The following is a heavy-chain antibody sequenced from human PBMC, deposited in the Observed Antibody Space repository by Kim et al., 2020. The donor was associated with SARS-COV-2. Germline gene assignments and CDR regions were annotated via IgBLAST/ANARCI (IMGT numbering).Heavy chain of an antibody. V-gene: IGHV3-7*03. CDR3: ARDGDYGGFDY. D-gene: IGHD4-17*01. J-gene: IGHJ4*02. Sequence: NYYEEAWQGRFTNSRDNAKTPLYLQMKSLGAEDTAVYYCARDGDYGGFDYWGQGTLVTVSS. CDR2: N.